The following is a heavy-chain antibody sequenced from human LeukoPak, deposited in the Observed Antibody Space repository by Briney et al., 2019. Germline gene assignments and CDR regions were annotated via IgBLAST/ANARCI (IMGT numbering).Heavy chain of an antibody. CDR2: MYYSGSS. V-gene: IGHV4-59*01. J-gene: IGHJ5*02. CDR3: ARSSITTQNWFDP. D-gene: IGHD2-2*01. CDR1: GGSFSGYF. Sequence: SETLSLTCAVYGGSFSGYFWNWIRQPPGKGLEWIGYMYYSGSSSYSPSLKSRVTISVDTSKNQFSLRLSSVTAADTAVYYCARSSITTQNWFDPWGQGTLVTVSS.